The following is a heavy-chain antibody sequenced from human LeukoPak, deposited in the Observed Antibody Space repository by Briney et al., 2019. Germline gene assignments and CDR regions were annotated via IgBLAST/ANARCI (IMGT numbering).Heavy chain of an antibody. CDR3: ARAGSTVENFDY. J-gene: IGHJ4*02. CDR2: INPNSGGT. CDR1: GYTFTGYY. Sequence: ASVKVSCKASGYTFTGYYTHWVRQAPGQGLEWMGWINPNSGGTNYAQKFQGRVTMTRDTSISTAYMELSRLRSDDTAVYYCARAGSTVENFDYWGQGTLVTVSS. D-gene: IGHD4-23*01. V-gene: IGHV1-2*02.